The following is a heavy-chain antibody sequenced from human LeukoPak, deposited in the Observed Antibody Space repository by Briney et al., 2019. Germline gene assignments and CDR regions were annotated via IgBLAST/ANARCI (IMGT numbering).Heavy chain of an antibody. J-gene: IGHJ4*02. V-gene: IGHV3-30*04. CDR3: ARDRKSTATTFFVS. CDR1: GFTFSNHA. D-gene: IGHD4-17*01. CDR2: IYYDGDKK. Sequence: GGSLRLSCEASGFTFSNHAMHWVRQAPGKGLEWVARIYYDGDKKYYADSVKGRFTISRNNSKNTVYLEMTALNADATALYYCARDRKSTATTFFVSWGRGTLVTVS.